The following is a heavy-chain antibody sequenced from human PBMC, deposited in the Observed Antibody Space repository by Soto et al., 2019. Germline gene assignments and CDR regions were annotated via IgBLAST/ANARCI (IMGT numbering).Heavy chain of an antibody. D-gene: IGHD6-13*01. J-gene: IGHJ4*01. CDR3: ARVDYSSSWPLSDY. Sequence: PGGSLRLSCAASGFTFTRYSMNWVRQAPGKGLEWVSSISSTTNYIYYSTSLRTRLTISKDTSKNQVVLTMTNMDPVDTATYFCARVDYSSSWPLSDYWGHGTLVTVSS. V-gene: IGHV3-21*03. CDR1: GFTFTRYS. CDR2: ISSTTNYI.